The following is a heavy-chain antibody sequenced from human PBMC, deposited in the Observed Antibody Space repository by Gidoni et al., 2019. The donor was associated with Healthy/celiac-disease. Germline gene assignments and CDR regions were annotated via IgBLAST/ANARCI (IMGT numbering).Heavy chain of an antibody. CDR3: ARVRGIAVAEIDY. Sequence: GAEVKKPGASVKVSCKASAYTFTSYGISWVRQGPGQGLEWMGWSSAYNGNTNYAQKLQGRVTMTTDTSTNTDYMELRSLRSDDAAVYYCARVRGIAVAEIDYWGQGTLVTVSS. J-gene: IGHJ4*02. V-gene: IGHV1-18*01. CDR2: SSAYNGNT. CDR1: AYTFTSYG. D-gene: IGHD6-19*01.